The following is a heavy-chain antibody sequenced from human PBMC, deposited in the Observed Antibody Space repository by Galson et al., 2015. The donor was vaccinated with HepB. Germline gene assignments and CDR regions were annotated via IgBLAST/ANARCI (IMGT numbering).Heavy chain of an antibody. J-gene: IGHJ4*02. CDR3: ARVGNTLPHAP. V-gene: IGHV1-8*01. CDR1: GYSFTTYD. CDR2: INGNSGNA. Sequence: SVKVSCKASGYSFTTYDINWVRQVSGQGLEWVGWINGNSGNAAYAQKFEGRVTMTRNTSMSTAYMELSSLRFEDTAVYYCARVGNTLPHAPWGQGTLVTVSS. D-gene: IGHD1-14*01.